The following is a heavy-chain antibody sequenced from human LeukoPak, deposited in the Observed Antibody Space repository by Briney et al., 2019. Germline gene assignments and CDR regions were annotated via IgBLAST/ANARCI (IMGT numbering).Heavy chain of an antibody. CDR2: FDPEDGET. J-gene: IGHJ4*02. CDR1: GYTLTELS. CDR3: ATDFPPSNGFDY. V-gene: IGHV1-24*01. D-gene: IGHD4/OR15-4a*01. Sequence: ASVKVSCKVSGYTLTELSMHWVRQAPGKGLEWMGGFDPEDGETIYAQKFQGRVTMTEATSTDTAYMELSSLRSEDTAVYYCATDFPPSNGFDYWGQGTLVTVSS.